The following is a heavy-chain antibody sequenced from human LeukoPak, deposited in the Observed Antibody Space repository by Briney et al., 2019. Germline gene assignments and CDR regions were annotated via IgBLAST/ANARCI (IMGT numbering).Heavy chain of an antibody. Sequence: GGSLRLSCAASGFTFTDYYMSWIRQAPGKGLEWVSYISSRGGTIYYADSVKGRFTISRDNAKNSLYLQMNSLRAEDTAVYYCARDLDYYDSSGSPDYWGQGTLVTVSS. V-gene: IGHV3-11*04. CDR2: ISSRGGTI. J-gene: IGHJ4*02. D-gene: IGHD3-22*01. CDR1: GFTFTDYY. CDR3: ARDLDYYDSSGSPDY.